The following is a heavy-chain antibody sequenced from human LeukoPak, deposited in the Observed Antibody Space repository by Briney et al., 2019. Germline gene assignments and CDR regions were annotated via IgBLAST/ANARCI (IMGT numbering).Heavy chain of an antibody. CDR1: GFTFSSYA. Sequence: GGSLRLSCAASGFTFSSYAMSWVRQAPGKGLEWVSAISGSGGSTYYADSVEGRFTISRDKSKNTLYLQMNSLRVEDTAVYYCAKEAEYDSSSWYEPGWFDPWGQGTLVTVSS. V-gene: IGHV3-23*01. CDR2: ISGSGGST. D-gene: IGHD6-13*01. J-gene: IGHJ5*02. CDR3: AKEAEYDSSSWYEPGWFDP.